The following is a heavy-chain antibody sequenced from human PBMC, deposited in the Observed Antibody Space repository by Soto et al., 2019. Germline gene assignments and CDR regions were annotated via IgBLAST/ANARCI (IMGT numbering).Heavy chain of an antibody. Sequence: PGGYLRLSCAASRFTFSSYGMHWVRQAPGKGLEWVAVIWYDGSNKYYADSVKGRFTISRDNSKNTLYLQMNSLRAEDTAVYYCARDTDSGPHIVATIRASGFDPWDQETLVTVSS. J-gene: IGHJ5*02. CDR1: RFTFSSYG. V-gene: IGHV3-33*01. D-gene: IGHD5-12*01. CDR3: ARDTDSGPHIVATIRASGFDP. CDR2: IWYDGSNK.